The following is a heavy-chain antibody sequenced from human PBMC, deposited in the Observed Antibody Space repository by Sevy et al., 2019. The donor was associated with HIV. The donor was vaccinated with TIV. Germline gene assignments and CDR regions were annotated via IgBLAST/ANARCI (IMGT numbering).Heavy chain of an antibody. CDR3: ARVYNWNDWGNYYYGMDV. V-gene: IGHV3-30*04. D-gene: IGHD1-20*01. CDR1: GFTFSSYA. J-gene: IGHJ6*02. Sequence: GGSLRLSCAASGFTFSSYAMHWVRQAPGKGLEWVAVISYDGSNKYYADSVKVRFTISRDNSKNTLYLQMNSLRAEDTAVYYCARVYNWNDWGNYYYGMDVWGQGTTVTVSS. CDR2: ISYDGSNK.